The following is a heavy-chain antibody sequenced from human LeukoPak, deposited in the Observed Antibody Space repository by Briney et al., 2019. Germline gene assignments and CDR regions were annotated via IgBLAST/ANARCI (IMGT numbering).Heavy chain of an antibody. CDR2: INHSGST. CDR3: ARHRFRITMIRRDNAFHS. D-gene: IGHD3-10*01. Sequence: PSETLSLTRAVYGGSFSGYYWSWIRQPPGKGLEWIGEINHSGSTNYNPSLKSRVTISVDTSKNQFSLKLSSVTAADTAVYYCARHRFRITMIRRDNAFHSWGQGTMVTVSS. J-gene: IGHJ3*02. V-gene: IGHV4-34*01. CDR1: GGSFSGYY.